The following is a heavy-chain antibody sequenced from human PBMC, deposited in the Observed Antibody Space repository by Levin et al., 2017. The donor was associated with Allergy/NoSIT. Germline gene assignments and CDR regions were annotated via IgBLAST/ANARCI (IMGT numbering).Heavy chain of an antibody. CDR3: AKGVYYGSGRINY. V-gene: IGHV3-9*01. D-gene: IGHD3-10*01. Sequence: GGSLRLSCAASGFTFDDYAMHWVRQAPGKGLEWVSGISWNSGSIGYADSVKGRFTISRDNAKNSLYLQMNSLRAEDTALYYCAKGVYYGSGRINYWGQGTLVTVSS. J-gene: IGHJ4*02. CDR2: ISWNSGSI. CDR1: GFTFDDYA.